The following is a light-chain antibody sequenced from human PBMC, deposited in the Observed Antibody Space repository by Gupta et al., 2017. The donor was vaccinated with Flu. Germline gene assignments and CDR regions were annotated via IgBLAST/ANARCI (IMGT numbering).Light chain of an antibody. CDR3: MQGTHWPYFT. CDR2: KVS. Sequence: DVVMTQSPLSLPVTLGQPATISCKSSQSLVYSNGNTYLNWFHQRPGQSPRRLIYKVSNRDSGVPDRVSGSGSGTDFTLKISRVEAEDVGVYYCMQGTHWPYFTFGPGTKVEIK. CDR1: QSLVYSNGNTY. V-gene: IGKV2-30*01. J-gene: IGKJ3*01.